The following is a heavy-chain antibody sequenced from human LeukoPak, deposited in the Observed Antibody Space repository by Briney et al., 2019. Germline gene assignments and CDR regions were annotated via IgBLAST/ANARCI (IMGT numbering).Heavy chain of an antibody. J-gene: IGHJ5*02. Sequence: SETLSLTCTVSGGSISSGGYYWSWIRQHPGKGLEWIGYIYYSGSTYYNPSLKSRVTISVDTSKNQFSPKLSSVTAADTAVYYCARAGDIVVVPAAPAIDWFDPWGQGTLVTVSS. CDR2: IYYSGST. CDR3: ARAGDIVVVPAAPAIDWFDP. CDR1: GGSISSGGYY. V-gene: IGHV4-31*03. D-gene: IGHD2-2*01.